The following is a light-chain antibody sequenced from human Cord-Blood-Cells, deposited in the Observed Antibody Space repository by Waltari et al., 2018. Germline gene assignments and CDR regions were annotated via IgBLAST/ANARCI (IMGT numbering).Light chain of an antibody. J-gene: IGKJ4*01. CDR2: AAS. Sequence: IQITESPSSLSASVRDRVTITFRARQSISSYLNWYQQKPGKDPKLLIYAASSLQSGVPSRFSGSGYGTDFTLTSSSLQPEDCATYFCQQSYSTPLLTFGGGTKVEIK. CDR1: QSISSY. V-gene: IGKV1-39*01. CDR3: QQSYSTPLLT.